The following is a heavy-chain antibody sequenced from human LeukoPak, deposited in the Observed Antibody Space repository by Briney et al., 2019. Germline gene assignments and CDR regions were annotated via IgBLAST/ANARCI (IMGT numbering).Heavy chain of an antibody. CDR1: GFTFRSYA. Sequence: GGSLRLSCAASGFTFRSYAMSWVRQAPGKGLERVSGISGSGGTTYYADSVKGRFTISRDNSKNTLYLQMNSIRAEDTAVYFCAKVPYPTGDTLVAHDAFDIWGPGTMVTVSS. D-gene: IGHD2-21*01. J-gene: IGHJ3*02. V-gene: IGHV3-23*01. CDR3: AKVPYPTGDTLVAHDAFDI. CDR2: ISGSGGTT.